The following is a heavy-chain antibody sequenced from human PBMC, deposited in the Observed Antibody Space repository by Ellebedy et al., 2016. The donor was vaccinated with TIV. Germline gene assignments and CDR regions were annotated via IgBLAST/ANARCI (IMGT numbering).Heavy chain of an antibody. D-gene: IGHD1-1*01. V-gene: IGHV3-7*01. CDR1: GFTFSFYW. CDR3: ARPDSEDNDMDV. Sequence: GGSLRLXXAASGFTFSFYWMGWVRQAPGKGLEWVANIKQDGSEKHYADSVKGRFTISRDNAKNSLYLQMNSLRGEDTAVYYCARPDSEDNDMDVWGKGTAVTVSS. CDR2: IKQDGSEK. J-gene: IGHJ6*03.